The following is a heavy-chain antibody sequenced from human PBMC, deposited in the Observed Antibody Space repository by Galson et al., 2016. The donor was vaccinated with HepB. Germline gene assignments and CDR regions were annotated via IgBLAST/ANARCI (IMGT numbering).Heavy chain of an antibody. Sequence: SLRLSCAASGFTFNSYAMTWVRQGPGKGLEWVSTIVLGGSTHYTESEKGRFTISTDNSKSTVYLQRISLIAKDTAVYYWSRMSSELTAGGWGRPFDPWGQGTLVTVSS. J-gene: IGHJ5*02. CDR2: IVLGGST. V-gene: IGHV3-23*01. D-gene: IGHD6-13*01. CDR1: GFTFNSYA. CDR3: SRMSSELTAGGWGRPFDP.